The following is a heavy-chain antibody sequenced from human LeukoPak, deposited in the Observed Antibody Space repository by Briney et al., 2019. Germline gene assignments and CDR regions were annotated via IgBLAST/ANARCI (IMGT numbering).Heavy chain of an antibody. CDR2: LYTSGST. CDR3: ARDSGSSGWLDY. Sequence: PSETLSLTCTVSGGSISSGSYYWSWIRQPAGKGLEWIGRLYTSGSTNYNPSLKSRVTISVDTSKNQFSLKLSSVTAADTAVYYCARDSGSSGWLDYWGQGTLVTVSS. D-gene: IGHD3-22*01. V-gene: IGHV4-61*02. J-gene: IGHJ4*02. CDR1: GGSISSGSYY.